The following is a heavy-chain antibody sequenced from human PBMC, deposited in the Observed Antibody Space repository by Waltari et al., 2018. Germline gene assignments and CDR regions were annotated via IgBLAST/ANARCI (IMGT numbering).Heavy chain of an antibody. D-gene: IGHD4-4*01. J-gene: IGHJ3*02. Sequence: QVQLQESGPGLVKPSQTLSLPCTVPGGSISSGGYYWSWIRQHPGKGLEWIGYIYYSGSTYYNPSLKSRVTISVDTSKNQFSLKLSSVTAADTAVYYCARGLHREGAFDIWGQGTMVTVSS. CDR1: GGSISSGGYY. CDR2: IYYSGST. V-gene: IGHV4-31*03. CDR3: ARGLHREGAFDI.